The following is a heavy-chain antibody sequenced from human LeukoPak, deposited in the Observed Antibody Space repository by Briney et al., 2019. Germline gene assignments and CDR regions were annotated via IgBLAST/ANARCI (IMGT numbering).Heavy chain of an antibody. D-gene: IGHD6-19*01. CDR2: IRYDGSNK. J-gene: IGHJ4*02. CDR3: AKDEYSSGWYEDYFDY. CDR1: GFTFSSYV. V-gene: IGHV3-30*02. Sequence: GGSLRLSCAASGFTFSSYVMHWVRQAPGKGLEWVAFIRYDGSNKYYADSVKGRFTISRDNSKNTLYLQMNSLRAEDTAVYYCAKDEYSSGWYEDYFDYWGQGTLVTVSS.